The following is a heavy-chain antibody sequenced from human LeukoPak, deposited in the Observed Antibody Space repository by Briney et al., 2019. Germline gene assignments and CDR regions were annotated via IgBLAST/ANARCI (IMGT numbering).Heavy chain of an antibody. CDR1: GCTFSSYA. CDR3: ARGIRGYSYGPDIVGLDY. V-gene: IGHV1-69*04. J-gene: IGHJ4*02. CDR2: IIPILGKA. Sequence: SVKVSCKASGCTFSSYAISWVRQAPGQGLEWMGRIIPILGKANYAQKCQGRVTITAGKSTSTAYMELSSLRSEDTAVYYCARGIRGYSYGPDIVGLDYWGQGTLVTVSS. D-gene: IGHD5-18*01.